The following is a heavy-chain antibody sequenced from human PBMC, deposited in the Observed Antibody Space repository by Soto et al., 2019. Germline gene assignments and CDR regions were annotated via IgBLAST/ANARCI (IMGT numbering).Heavy chain of an antibody. CDR2: IVVASGQT. D-gene: IGHD2-15*01. CDR3: SADRPDIGVGWWV. V-gene: IGHV1-58*02. Sequence: SVKVSCKASGSGFIRSGIQWVRQAHGQRLEWIGWIVVASGQTNYAQNFRGRVAITRDTSTATAYIELTGLTSEDTAVYFCSADRPDIGVGWWVWGQGTTVTAP. CDR1: GSGFIRSG. J-gene: IGHJ6*02.